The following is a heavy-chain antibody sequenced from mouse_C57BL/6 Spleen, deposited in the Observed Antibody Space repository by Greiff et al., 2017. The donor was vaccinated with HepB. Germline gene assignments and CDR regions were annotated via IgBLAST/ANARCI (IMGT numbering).Heavy chain of an antibody. D-gene: IGHD1-1*01. Sequence: VKLMESGAELARPGASVKMSCKASGYTFTSYWMHWVKQRPGQGLEWIGYINPSSGYTKYNQKFKDKATLTADKSSSTAYMQLSSLTYEDSAVYYCARGDYYGSLWFAYWGQGTLVTVSA. CDR1: GYTFTSYW. V-gene: IGHV1-7*01. J-gene: IGHJ3*01. CDR3: ARGDYYGSLWFAY. CDR2: INPSSGYT.